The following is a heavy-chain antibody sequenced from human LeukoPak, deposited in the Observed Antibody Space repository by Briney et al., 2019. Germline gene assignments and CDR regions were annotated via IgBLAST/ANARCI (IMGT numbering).Heavy chain of an antibody. CDR1: GYTFTSYD. J-gene: IGHJ4*02. CDR3: ARSGYGSGPNRVHY. Sequence: GASVKVSCKASGYTFTSYDINWVRQATGQGLGWMGWMNPNSGNTGYAQKFQGRVTMTRNTSISTAYMELSSLRSEDTAVYYCARSGYGSGPNRVHYWGQGTLVTVSS. CDR2: MNPNSGNT. V-gene: IGHV1-8*02. D-gene: IGHD3-10*01.